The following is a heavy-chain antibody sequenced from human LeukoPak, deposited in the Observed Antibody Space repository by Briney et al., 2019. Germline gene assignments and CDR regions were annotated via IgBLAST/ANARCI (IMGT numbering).Heavy chain of an antibody. CDR3: ATYRQVLLPFGS. D-gene: IGHD2-8*02. Sequence: GGSLRLSCAASGFTFSTFAVIWVRQPPGKGLEWVSSIFPSGGEIHYADSVRGRFTISRDNSKSTLSLQMNSLRAENTAIYYCATYRQVLLPFGSWGQGTLVTVSS. CDR2: IFPSGGEI. V-gene: IGHV3-23*01. J-gene: IGHJ5*02. CDR1: GFTFSTFA.